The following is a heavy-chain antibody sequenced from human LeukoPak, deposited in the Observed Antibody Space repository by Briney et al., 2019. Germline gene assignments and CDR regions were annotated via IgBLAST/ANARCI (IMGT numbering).Heavy chain of an antibody. V-gene: IGHV4-4*07. J-gene: IGHJ3*02. Sequence: SETLSLTCTVSGGSINSYYWSWIRQPAGKGLEWIGRIYTSGSTNYNPSLKSRVTMSVDTSKNQFSLKLSSVTAADTAVYYCARDRYDFWSGLTHQIAFDIWGQGTMVTVSS. CDR3: ARDRYDFWSGLTHQIAFDI. CDR1: GGSINSYY. D-gene: IGHD3-3*01. CDR2: IYTSGST.